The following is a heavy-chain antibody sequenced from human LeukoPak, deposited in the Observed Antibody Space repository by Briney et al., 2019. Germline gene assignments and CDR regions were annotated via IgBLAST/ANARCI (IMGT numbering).Heavy chain of an antibody. Sequence: PGGSLRLSCAASGFTFSSFEMNWVRQAPGKGLVWVSRINSDGSRTTYADSVKGRFTISRDNAKNTLYLQMNSLRAEDTAVYYCGRDPNCVDGSCYGNEYWGQGTLVTVSS. J-gene: IGHJ4*02. CDR2: INSDGSRT. D-gene: IGHD2-15*01. CDR3: GRDPNCVDGSCYGNEY. V-gene: IGHV3-74*01. CDR1: GFTFSSFE.